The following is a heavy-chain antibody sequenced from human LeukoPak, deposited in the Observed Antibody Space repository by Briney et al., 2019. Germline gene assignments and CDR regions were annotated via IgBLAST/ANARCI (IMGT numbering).Heavy chain of an antibody. J-gene: IGHJ2*01. D-gene: IGHD3-16*01. CDR3: ARWGNYFDL. V-gene: IGHV4-34*01. CDR2: INHSGHT. Sequence: PSETLSLTCAVYGGSFSGYYWIWLRQPPGKGLEWIGDINHSGHTNYSPSLKSRVTISVDTSKNQFSLKLSSVTAADTAVYYCARWGNYFDLWGHGTLVTVSS. CDR1: GGSFSGYY.